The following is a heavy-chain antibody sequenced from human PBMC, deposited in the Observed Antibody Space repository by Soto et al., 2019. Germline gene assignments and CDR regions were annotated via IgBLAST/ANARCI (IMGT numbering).Heavy chain of an antibody. V-gene: IGHV1-2*02. J-gene: IGHJ4*02. CDR3: AKPSFGTNGVYY. D-gene: IGHD2-8*01. CDR1: GYTFTGYY. CDR2: INPNSGGT. Sequence: ASVKVSCKASGYTFTGYYMHWVRQAPGQGLEWMGWINPNSGGTNYAQKFQGRVTMTRDTSISTAYMELSRLRSDDTAVYYCAKPSFGTNGVYYWGQGTLVTVSS.